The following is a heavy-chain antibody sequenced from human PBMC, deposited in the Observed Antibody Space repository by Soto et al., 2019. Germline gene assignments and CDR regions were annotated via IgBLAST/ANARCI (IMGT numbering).Heavy chain of an antibody. D-gene: IGHD1-26*01. Sequence: ASVKVSCKASGYTLSSYGIHWVRQAPGQRLEWMGWINGGNGDTMYAQKLQDRVTMTRGTSANTAYMEVSSLASKDTAVYYCARGRSLFRAGDTSVNFFDYWGQGTLVTVSS. J-gene: IGHJ4*02. CDR1: GYTLSSYG. V-gene: IGHV1-3*01. CDR2: INGGNGDT. CDR3: ARGRSLFRAGDTSVNFFDY.